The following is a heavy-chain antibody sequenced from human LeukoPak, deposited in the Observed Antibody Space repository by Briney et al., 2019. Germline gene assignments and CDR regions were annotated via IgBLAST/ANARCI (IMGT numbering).Heavy chain of an antibody. V-gene: IGHV1-69*01. CDR1: GGTFSSYA. J-gene: IGHJ4*02. Sequence: GASVTVSCKASGGTFSSYAITWVRQAPGQGLEWMGGIIPIFGAAHYAQKFQGRVTVTADESTSTAYMELSSLRSEDTAVYYCAIGSGPFDYWGQGTLVTVSS. D-gene: IGHD3-10*01. CDR2: IIPIFGAA. CDR3: AIGSGPFDY.